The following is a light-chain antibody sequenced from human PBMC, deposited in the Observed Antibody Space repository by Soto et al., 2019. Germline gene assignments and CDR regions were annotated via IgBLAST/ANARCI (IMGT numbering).Light chain of an antibody. CDR2: DVT. CDR3: NSYTSSSTYV. V-gene: IGLV2-14*03. Sequence: QSVLTQPASVSGSPGQSITISCTGTSSDVGGFNYVSWYQQHPGKAPKLMIYDVTNRRSGVSYRCSGSKSANTASLTISGLQAEDEADYYCNSYTSSSTYVFGTGTKLTVL. J-gene: IGLJ1*01. CDR1: SSDVGGFNY.